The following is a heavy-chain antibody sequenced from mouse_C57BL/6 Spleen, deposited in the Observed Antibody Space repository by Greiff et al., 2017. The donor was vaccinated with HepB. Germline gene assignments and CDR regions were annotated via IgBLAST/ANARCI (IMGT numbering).Heavy chain of an antibody. CDR2: INPGSGGT. Sequence: QVTLKVSGAELVRPGTSVKVSCKASGYAFTNYLIEWVKQRPGQGLEWIGVINPGSGGTNYNEKFKGKATLTADKSSSTAYMQLSSLTSEDSAVYFCAKYYYGMKGWFAYWGQGTLVTVSA. V-gene: IGHV1-54*01. D-gene: IGHD1-1*01. CDR3: AKYYYGMKGWFAY. J-gene: IGHJ3*01. CDR1: GYAFTNYL.